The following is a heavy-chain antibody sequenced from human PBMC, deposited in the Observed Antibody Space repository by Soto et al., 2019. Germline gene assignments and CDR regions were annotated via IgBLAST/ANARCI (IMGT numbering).Heavy chain of an antibody. D-gene: IGHD1-26*01. Sequence: LSLTCTVSGGSISSGDYYWSWIRQPPGKGLEWIGYIYYSGSTYYNPSLKSRVTISVDTSKNQFSLKLSSVTAADTAVYYCARERPRVGNWFDPWGQGTLVTVSS. V-gene: IGHV4-30-4*01. CDR3: ARERPRVGNWFDP. CDR1: GGSISSGDYY. CDR2: IYYSGST. J-gene: IGHJ5*02.